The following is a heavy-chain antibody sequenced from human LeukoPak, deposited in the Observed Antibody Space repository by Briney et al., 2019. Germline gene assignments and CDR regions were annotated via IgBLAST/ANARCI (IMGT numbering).Heavy chain of an antibody. V-gene: IGHV3-33*01. CDR1: GFTFGGYG. D-gene: IGHD1-14*01. J-gene: IGHJ4*02. CDR3: TRYNNDHFDY. CDR2: IAYDGSRA. Sequence: GGSLRLSCAGSGFTFGGYGMHWFCQTPGKGLEWVAVIAYDGSRAFYADSVKGQFTISRDNSKNTMSVQMDDLRAEDTAVYYCTRYNNDHFDYRGQGTLVTVSS.